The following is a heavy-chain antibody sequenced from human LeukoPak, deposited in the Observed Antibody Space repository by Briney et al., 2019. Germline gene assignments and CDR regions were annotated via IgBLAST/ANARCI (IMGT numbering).Heavy chain of an antibody. CDR3: ARDRILGYCSGGSCYSIWFDP. CDR2: IKQDGSEK. Sequence: GGSLRLSCAASGFTFSSYWMSWVRQAPGKGLEWVANIKQDGSEKYYVGSVKGRFTISRDNAKNSLYLQMNSLRAEDTAVYYCARDRILGYCSGGSCYSIWFDPWGQGTLVTVSS. J-gene: IGHJ5*02. CDR1: GFTFSSYW. D-gene: IGHD2-15*01. V-gene: IGHV3-7*01.